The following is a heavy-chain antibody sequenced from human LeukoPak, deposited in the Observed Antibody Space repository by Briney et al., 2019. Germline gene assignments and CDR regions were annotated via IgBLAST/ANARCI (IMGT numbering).Heavy chain of an antibody. CDR1: GGSFSGYF. Sequence: PSETLSLTCAVYGGSFSGYFWSWIRQPPGKGLEWIGEINHSGSTNYNPSLKSRVTISVDTSKNQFSLKLSSVTAADTAVYYCARGRRNDILTDPWGQGTLVTVSS. CDR3: ARGRRNDILTDP. J-gene: IGHJ5*02. CDR2: INHSGST. D-gene: IGHD3-9*01. V-gene: IGHV4-34*01.